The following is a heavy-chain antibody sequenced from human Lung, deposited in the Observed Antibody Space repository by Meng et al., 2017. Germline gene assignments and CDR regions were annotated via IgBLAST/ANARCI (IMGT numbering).Heavy chain of an antibody. J-gene: IGHJ4*02. CDR1: VYTFTSDD. CDR2: MNPNSGNT. D-gene: IGHD6-13*01. CDR3: ARGLREIKLLSSSWPYYFDY. V-gene: IGHV1-8*01. Sequence: QVQLVQSGADVAKPGASVKVSCKASVYTFTSDDINWVRQATGQGLEWRGWMNPNSGNTGYAQKFQGRVTMNRNTSISTAYMELSSLRSEDTAVYDCARGLREIKLLSSSWPYYFDYWGQGTLVTVSS.